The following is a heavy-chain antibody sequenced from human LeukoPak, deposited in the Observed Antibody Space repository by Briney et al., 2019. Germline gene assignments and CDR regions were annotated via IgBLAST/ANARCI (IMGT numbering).Heavy chain of an antibody. J-gene: IGHJ4*02. Sequence: GGSPRLSCAASGVAFSSYSMKWVRQAPGEGLEWVSSISSSSSYIYYADSVKGRFTISRDNSKNSLYLQMNSLRAEDTAVYYCARELEFDWGQGTLVTVSS. CDR3: ARELEFD. V-gene: IGHV3-21*01. CDR1: GVAFSSYS. CDR2: ISSSSSYI.